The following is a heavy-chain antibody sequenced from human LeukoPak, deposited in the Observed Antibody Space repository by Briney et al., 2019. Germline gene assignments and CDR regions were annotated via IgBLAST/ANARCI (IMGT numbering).Heavy chain of an antibody. CDR1: GFTVSINY. Sequence: PGGSLRLSCAASGFTVSINYMSWVRQAPGKGLEWVSVIYSGGNTYYADSVKGRFTISRDNSKNTLYLQMNSLRAEDTAVYYCAKDSHYDILTAYYYGMDVWGQGTTVTVSS. V-gene: IGHV3-53*01. J-gene: IGHJ6*02. D-gene: IGHD3-9*01. CDR2: IYSGGNT. CDR3: AKDSHYDILTAYYYGMDV.